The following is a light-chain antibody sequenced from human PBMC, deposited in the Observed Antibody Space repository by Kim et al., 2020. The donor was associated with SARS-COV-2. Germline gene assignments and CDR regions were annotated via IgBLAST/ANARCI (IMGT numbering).Light chain of an antibody. CDR3: SSYTTSATVV. CDR1: SGDVGIYNF. J-gene: IGLJ3*02. Sequence: QSALTQPASVSGSPGQSIAISCTGTSGDVGIYNFVSWYQQHPGKAPKLMIYDVSNRPSGVSNRFSGSKSGNTASLTISGLQAEDEADYYCSSYTTSATVVFGGGTQLSVL. CDR2: DVS. V-gene: IGLV2-14*03.